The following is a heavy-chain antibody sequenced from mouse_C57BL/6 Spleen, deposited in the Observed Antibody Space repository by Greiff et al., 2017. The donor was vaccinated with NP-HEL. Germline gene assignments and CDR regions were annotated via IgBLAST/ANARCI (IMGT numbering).Heavy chain of an antibody. CDR2: IDPSDSYT. V-gene: IGHV1-59*01. CDR3: ALNWDEAWFAY. D-gene: IGHD4-1*01. Sequence: VQLQQPGAELVRPGTSVKLSCKASGYTFTSYWMHWVKQRPGQGLEWIGVIDPSDSYTNYNQKFKGKATLTVDTSSSTAYMQLSSLTSEDSAVYYCALNWDEAWFAYWGQGTLVTVSA. J-gene: IGHJ3*01. CDR1: GYTFTSYW.